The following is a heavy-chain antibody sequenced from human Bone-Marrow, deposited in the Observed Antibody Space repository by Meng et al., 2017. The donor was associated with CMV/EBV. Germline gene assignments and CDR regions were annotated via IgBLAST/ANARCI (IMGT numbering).Heavy chain of an antibody. CDR1: GFTFSNAR. CDR3: STIGLGGSYSLDY. D-gene: IGHD1-26*01. J-gene: IGHJ4*02. CDR2: IESKSGGGTA. Sequence: GGSLRLSCAAPGFTFSNARMSWVRQAPGKGLEWVGRIESKSGGGTADYGAPVKGRFTISRDDSKNALYLQIDSLKSEDTAMYYCSTIGLGGSYSLDYWGQGTLVTVSS. V-gene: IGHV3-15*04.